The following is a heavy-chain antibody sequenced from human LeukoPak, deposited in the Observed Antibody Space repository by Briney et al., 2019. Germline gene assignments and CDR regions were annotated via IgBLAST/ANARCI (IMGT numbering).Heavy chain of an antibody. D-gene: IGHD2-15*01. CDR2: ISSSSSTI. Sequence: PGGSLRLSCAASGFTFSSYSMNWVRQAPGKGLEWVSYISSSSSTIYYADSVKGRFTISRDNSKNTLYLQMGSLRAEDMAVYYCARGGSGGVLDYWGQGTLVTVSS. CDR1: GFTFSSYS. V-gene: IGHV3-48*01. J-gene: IGHJ4*02. CDR3: ARGGSGGVLDY.